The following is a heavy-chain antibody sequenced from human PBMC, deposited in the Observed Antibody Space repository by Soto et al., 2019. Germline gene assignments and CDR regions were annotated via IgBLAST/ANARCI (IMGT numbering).Heavy chain of an antibody. D-gene: IGHD2-21*01. CDR1: GFTFNTYD. V-gene: IGHV3-21*01. CDR3: VRSGTARLLRHSWFDT. J-gene: IGHJ5*02. Sequence: EVQLVESGGGLVKPGGSLRLSCAASGFTFNTYDMNWVRQAPGKGLEWVSSITTSSAYIYYADSLKGRITISRDNAKNALVLQMNMRRAEDKAVYYCVRSGTARLLRHSWFDTWGQGTLVTVSS. CDR2: ITTSSAYI.